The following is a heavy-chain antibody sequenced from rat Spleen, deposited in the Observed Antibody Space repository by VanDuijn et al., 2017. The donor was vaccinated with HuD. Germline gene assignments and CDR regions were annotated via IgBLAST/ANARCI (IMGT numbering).Heavy chain of an antibody. V-gene: IGHV5-29*01. J-gene: IGHJ2*01. D-gene: IGHD1-4*01. CDR2: ISYDGTST. Sequence: EVQLVESDGGLVQPGSSLKLSCAASGFTFSDYYMAWVRQGPTKGLEWVARISYDGTSTYYRDSVKGRFTISRDNAKSTLYLQMDSLRFEDTATYYCSPLPGSNLDYWGQGVMVTASS. CDR1: GFTFSDYY. CDR3: SPLPGSNLDY.